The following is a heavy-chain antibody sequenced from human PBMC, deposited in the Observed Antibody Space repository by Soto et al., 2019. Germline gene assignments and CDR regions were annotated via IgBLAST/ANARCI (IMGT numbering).Heavy chain of an antibody. V-gene: IGHV4-34*01. D-gene: IGHD5-12*01. CDR2: INHSGST. CDR1: GGSFSGYY. Sequence: PSETLSLTCAVYGGSFSGYYWSWIRQRTRKGLEWIGEINHSGSTNYHTSLKSRVTISVDTSKNQFSRKLGSVSGADTAVYYCARPAGIYYEYYFDYWGQGTLVTVSS. CDR3: ARPAGIYYEYYFDY. J-gene: IGHJ4*02.